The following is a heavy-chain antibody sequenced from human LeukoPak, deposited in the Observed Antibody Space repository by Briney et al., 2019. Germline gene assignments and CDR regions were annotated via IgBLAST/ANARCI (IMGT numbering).Heavy chain of an antibody. CDR1: GFTYSTYA. CDR2: ISYDGNNK. J-gene: IGHJ3*02. Sequence: GGSLRLSCAVAGFTYSTYAMHWVRQAPGKGLEWVAVISYDGNNKYYADSVKGPFTISRENSKTTLYLQMNSMRAEDTAVYYCARPLAPPGWLRAFDIWGQGTMVTVSS. D-gene: IGHD3-9*01. CDR3: ARPLAPPGWLRAFDI. V-gene: IGHV3-30-3*01.